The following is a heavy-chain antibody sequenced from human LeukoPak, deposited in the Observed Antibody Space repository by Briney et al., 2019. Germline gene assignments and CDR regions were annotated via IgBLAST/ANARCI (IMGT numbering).Heavy chain of an antibody. CDR2: INPNSGGT. Sequence: ASVKVSCKASGYTFTGYYMHWVRQAPGQGLERMGWINPNSGGTNYAQKFQGRVTMTRDTSISTAYMELSRLRSDDTAVYYCARGGVLRYFDWSTRWYMDVWGKGTTVTVSS. V-gene: IGHV1-2*02. D-gene: IGHD3-9*01. CDR3: ARGGVLRYFDWSTRWYMDV. CDR1: GYTFTGYY. J-gene: IGHJ6*03.